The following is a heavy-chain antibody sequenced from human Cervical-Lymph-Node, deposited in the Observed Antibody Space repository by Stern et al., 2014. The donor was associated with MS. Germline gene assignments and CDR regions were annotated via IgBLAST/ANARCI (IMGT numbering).Heavy chain of an antibody. CDR3: FGERGVP. J-gene: IGHJ1*01. V-gene: IGHV3-74*01. CDR1: GFSIRDHC. D-gene: IGHD3-10*01. Sequence: EVQLVESGGGLVQPGGSLGLSCAASGFSIRDHCMHWVRQAPGKGLGWVYRIWGDGTTTDYADSVKGRFTISRDNAKNTVYLQMNSLRAEDSAVYYGFGERGVPGGQGALVTVS. CDR2: IWGDGTTT.